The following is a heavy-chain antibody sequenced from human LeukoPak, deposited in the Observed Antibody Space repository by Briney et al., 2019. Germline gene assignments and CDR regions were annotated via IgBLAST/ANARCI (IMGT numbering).Heavy chain of an antibody. J-gene: IGHJ4*02. D-gene: IGHD5-12*01. V-gene: IGHV4-34*01. CDR2: MIQSGSS. Sequence: SETLSLTCGVSGGAFSDYYWSWSRQAPGKGLEWIGEMIQSGSSNYNPSLRSRVTISGDTSRNQFSLKLNSLTAADTAVYYCARGNIVATILGGLHGTTAFDFWGQGILVTVSS. CDR1: GGAFSDYY. CDR3: ARGNIVATILGGLHGTTAFDF.